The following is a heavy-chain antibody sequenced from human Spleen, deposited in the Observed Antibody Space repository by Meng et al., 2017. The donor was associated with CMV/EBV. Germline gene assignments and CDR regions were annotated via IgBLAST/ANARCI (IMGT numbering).Heavy chain of an antibody. CDR2: ISSSGSTI. D-gene: IGHD6-6*01. CDR1: GFTFSSYE. Sequence: GESLKISCAASGFTFSSYEMNWVRQAPGKGLEWVSYISSSGSTIYYADSVKGRFTISRDNAKNSLYLQMNSLRAEDTAVYYCARDSPIGYSSSSLYYYYGMDVWGQGTTVTVSS. CDR3: ARDSPIGYSSSSLYYYYGMDV. V-gene: IGHV3-48*03. J-gene: IGHJ6*02.